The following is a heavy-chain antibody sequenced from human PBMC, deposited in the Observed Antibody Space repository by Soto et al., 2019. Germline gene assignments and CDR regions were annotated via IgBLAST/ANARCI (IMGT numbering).Heavy chain of an antibody. V-gene: IGHV4-31*03. J-gene: IGHJ4*02. CDR3: ARFKTRHSNYANRYQFDY. CDR2: IYYSGST. Sequence: KSSETLSLTCTVSGGSISSGGYYWSWIRQHPGKGLEWIGYIYYSGSTYYNPSLKSRVTISVDTSKNQFSLKLSSVTAADTAVYYCARFKTRHSNYANRYQFDYWGQGTLVTVSS. D-gene: IGHD4-4*01. CDR1: GGSISSGGYY.